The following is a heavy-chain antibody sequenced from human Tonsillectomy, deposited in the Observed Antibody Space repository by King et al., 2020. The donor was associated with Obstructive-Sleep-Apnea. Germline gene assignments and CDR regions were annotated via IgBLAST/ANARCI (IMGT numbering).Heavy chain of an antibody. CDR3: TRPGGDASYYYGMDV. Sequence: VQLVESGGGLVQPGGSLKLSCAASGFIISGSAMHWVRQASGEGLEWIGRIRSKDNNYATAYAASVKGRFTVSRDDSKNTAYLQMNSLKTEDTAVYYCTRPGGDASYYYGMDVWGQGATVTVSS. J-gene: IGHJ6*02. V-gene: IGHV3-73*02. D-gene: IGHD2-21*02. CDR2: IRSKDNNYAT. CDR1: GFIISGSA.